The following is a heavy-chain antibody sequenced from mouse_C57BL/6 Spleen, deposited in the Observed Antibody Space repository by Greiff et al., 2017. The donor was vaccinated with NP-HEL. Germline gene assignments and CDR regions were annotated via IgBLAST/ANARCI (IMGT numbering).Heavy chain of an antibody. D-gene: IGHD6-1*01. CDR2: ISYSGST. CDR1: GYSITSGYD. V-gene: IGHV3-1*01. CDR3: ARDRHGYFDV. Sequence: EVQLQESGPGMVKPSQSLSLTCTVTGYSITSGYDWHWIRHFPGNKLEWMGYISYSGSTNYNPSLKSRISITHDTSKNHFFLKLNSVTTEDTATYYCARDRHGYFDVWGTGTTVTVAS. J-gene: IGHJ1*03.